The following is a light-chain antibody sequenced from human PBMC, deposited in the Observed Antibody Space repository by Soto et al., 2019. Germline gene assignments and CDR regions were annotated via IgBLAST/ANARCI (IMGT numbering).Light chain of an antibody. J-gene: IGKJ2*01. Sequence: EIVLTQSPGTLSLSPGERATLSCRASQSVSSYYLAWYQQKPGQAPRLLIYGASSRATGIPDRFSGSGSGTDFTLTISSLEPEDFAVYYCQQYGSSLYTFGQGTKPEIK. V-gene: IGKV3-20*01. CDR3: QQYGSSLYT. CDR2: GAS. CDR1: QSVSSYY.